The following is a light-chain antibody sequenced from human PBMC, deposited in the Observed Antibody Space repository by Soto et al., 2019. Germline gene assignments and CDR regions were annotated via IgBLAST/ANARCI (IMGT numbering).Light chain of an antibody. J-gene: IGKJ2*01. CDR1: QNVTSRY. CDR2: GAF. V-gene: IGKV3-20*01. Sequence: EIVLTQSPGTLSLSPGXRATLSCRASQNVTSRYLAWYQQKPGQAPRLLIFGAFSRATGIPDRFSGSGSGTDFTLTISRLEPEDFAVYYCQHYGTSHTFGQGTKLE. CDR3: QHYGTSHT.